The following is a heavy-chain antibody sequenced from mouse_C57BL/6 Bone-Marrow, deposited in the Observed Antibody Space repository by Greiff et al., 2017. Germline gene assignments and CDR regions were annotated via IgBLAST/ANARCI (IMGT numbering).Heavy chain of an antibody. J-gene: IGHJ1*03. Sequence: EVKLVESGGGLVKPGGSLKLSCAASGFTFSDYGMHWVRQAPEKGLEWVAYISRGSSTLYYPDTVKGQFTISRDNAKNTLFLQMTSLMSENTAMYYCAREYYYGSRDWYFDGGDRGTTITVSS. CDR2: ISRGSSTL. CDR3: AREYYYGSRDWYFDG. CDR1: GFTFSDYG. V-gene: IGHV5-17*01. D-gene: IGHD1-1*01.